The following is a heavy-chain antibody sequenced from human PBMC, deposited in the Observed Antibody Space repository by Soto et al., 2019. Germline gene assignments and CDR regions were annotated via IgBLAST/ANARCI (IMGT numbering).Heavy chain of an antibody. D-gene: IGHD6-6*01. V-gene: IGHV4-34*01. J-gene: IGHJ4*02. CDR3: ARVGYSSSSDY. CDR1: GGSFSGYY. CDR2: INHSGST. Sequence: SETLSLTCAVYGGSFSGYYWSWIRQPPGKGLEWIGEINHSGSTNYNPSLKSRVTISVDTSKNQFSLKLSSVTAADTAVYYCARVGYSSSSDYWGQGTLVTVSS.